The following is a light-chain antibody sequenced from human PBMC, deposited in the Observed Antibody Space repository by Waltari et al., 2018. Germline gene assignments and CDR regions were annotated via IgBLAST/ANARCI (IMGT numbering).Light chain of an antibody. CDR2: NNN. J-gene: IGLJ3*02. V-gene: IGLV1-44*01. Sequence: QSILTQPPSVSGTPGQSVTISCSGSSSNIGRNTVNWYQQLPGTAPKVLIYNNNRRPSGVPDRFSGSRSGTAASLAISGLQSDDEADYYCAAWDDGVNGRGVLFGGGTKLTVL. CDR3: AAWDDGVNGRGVL. CDR1: SSNIGRNT.